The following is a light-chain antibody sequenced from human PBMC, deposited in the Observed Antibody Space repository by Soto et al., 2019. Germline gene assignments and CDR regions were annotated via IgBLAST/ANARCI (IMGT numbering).Light chain of an antibody. J-gene: IGKJ1*01. CDR2: GAS. Sequence: DIVLTQSPGTLSLSPGERATLSCRASQSVPRSYLAWYQQKPGQPPSLLIYGASTRATGIPDRFSGSGSGTDFTLTISRLEPEDFGVYYCQQYGRSYWTCGQGTKVEIK. V-gene: IGKV3-20*01. CDR1: QSVPRSY. CDR3: QQYGRSYWT.